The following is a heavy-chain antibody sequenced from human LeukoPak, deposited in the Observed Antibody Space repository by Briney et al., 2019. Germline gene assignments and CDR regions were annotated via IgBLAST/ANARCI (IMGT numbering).Heavy chain of an antibody. CDR1: GFTFSSYG. CDR3: ARDPERGQDHDAFDI. V-gene: IGHV3-21*01. J-gene: IGHJ3*02. CDR2: ISSSSSYI. D-gene: IGHD1-14*01. Sequence: KSGGSLRLSCAASGFTFSSYGMNWVRQAPGKGLEWVSSISSSSSYIYYADSVKGRFTISRDNAKNSLYLQMNSLRAEDTAVYYCARDPERGQDHDAFDIWGQGTMVTVSS.